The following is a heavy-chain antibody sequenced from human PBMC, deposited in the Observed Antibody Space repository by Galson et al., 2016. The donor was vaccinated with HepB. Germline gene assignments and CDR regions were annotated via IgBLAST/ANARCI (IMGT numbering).Heavy chain of an antibody. J-gene: IGHJ5*02. CDR3: ARETLGYCGGDCYSGGWSDP. CDR1: GFSLSSSGVG. Sequence: PALVKPTQTLTLTCTFSGFSLSSSGVGVGWIRQPPGKALEWLALIYWDDDKRYSPSLKSRLTITKDTSKNQVVLTMTNMDPVDTATYYCARETLGYCGGDCYSGGWSDPWGQGTLVTVSS. V-gene: IGHV2-5*02. CDR2: IYWDDDK. D-gene: IGHD2-21*02.